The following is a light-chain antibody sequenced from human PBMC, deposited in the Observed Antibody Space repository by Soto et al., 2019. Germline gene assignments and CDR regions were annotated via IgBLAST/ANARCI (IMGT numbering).Light chain of an antibody. CDR2: EAS. CDR3: QQYNTYPST. CDR1: QSIGSW. V-gene: IGKV1-5*03. J-gene: IGKJ2*01. Sequence: DNQMTQSPSTLSASVGDRVTITCRASQSIGSWLAWYKQTPGEAPKLLIYEASTLESGVPSRFSGSGSGTEFTLTISSLQPDDFVTYYCQQYNTYPSTFGQGTKLDIK.